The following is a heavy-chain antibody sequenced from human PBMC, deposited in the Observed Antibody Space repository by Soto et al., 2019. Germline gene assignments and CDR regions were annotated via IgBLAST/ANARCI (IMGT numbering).Heavy chain of an antibody. J-gene: IGHJ6*02. CDR2: INPSGGST. Sequence: VASVKVSCKASGYTFTSYYMHWVRQAPGQGLEWMGIINPSGGSTSYAQKFQGRVTMTRDTCTSTVYRELSSLRSEDTAVYYCARERNDFWSGDYAPPYYYYGMNVWRQGPTVTV. D-gene: IGHD3-3*01. CDR1: GYTFTSYY. V-gene: IGHV1-46*01. CDR3: ARERNDFWSGDYAPPYYYYGMNV.